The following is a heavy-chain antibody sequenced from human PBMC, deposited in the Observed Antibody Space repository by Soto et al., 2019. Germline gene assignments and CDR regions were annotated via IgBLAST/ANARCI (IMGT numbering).Heavy chain of an antibody. V-gene: IGHV3-30*18. D-gene: IGHD3-3*01. J-gene: IGHJ5*02. CDR2: ISHNGKVQ. Sequence: GGSLRLSCAASGFTFSSYAMSWVRQAPGKGLVWVAVISHNGKVQYYADSVKGRFTISRDNSKNTLYLQMNSLRADDTAAYYCAKERDSSSGSPTFDPWGQGPLVTVSS. CDR1: GFTFSSYA. CDR3: AKERDSSSGSPTFDP.